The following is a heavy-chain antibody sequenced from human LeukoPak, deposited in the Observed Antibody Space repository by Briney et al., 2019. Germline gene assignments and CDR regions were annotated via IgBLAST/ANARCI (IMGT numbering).Heavy chain of an antibody. Sequence: GGSLRLSCAASGFTFDDYAMHWVRQAPGKGREWVSGISWNSGIIGYADSVKGRFTISRDNAKNSLYLQMNSLGGEDTALYYCAKATGRGYDLSPSYGMDVWGQGTTVTVSS. D-gene: IGHD3-3*01. CDR1: GFTFDDYA. V-gene: IGHV3-9*01. CDR2: ISWNSGII. J-gene: IGHJ6*02. CDR3: AKATGRGYDLSPSYGMDV.